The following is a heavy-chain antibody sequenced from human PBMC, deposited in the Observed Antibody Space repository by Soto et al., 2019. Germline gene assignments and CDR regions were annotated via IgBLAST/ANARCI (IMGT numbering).Heavy chain of an antibody. CDR1: GFTFDDYT. V-gene: IGHV3-43*01. CDR2: ISWDGGST. D-gene: IGHD4-17*01. Sequence: EVQLVESGGVVVQPGGSLRLSCAASGFTFDDYTMHWVRQAPGKGLEWVSLISWDGGSTYYADSVKGRFTISRDNSKNSLDLQMNSLRTEDTVLYYCEKDMAYGDTYCYYGMDVWGQGTTVTVSS. CDR3: EKDMAYGDTYCYYGMDV. J-gene: IGHJ6*02.